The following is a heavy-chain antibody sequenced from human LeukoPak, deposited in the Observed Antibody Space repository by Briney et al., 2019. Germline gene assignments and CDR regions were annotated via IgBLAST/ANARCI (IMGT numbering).Heavy chain of an antibody. CDR2: IYYSGST. D-gene: IGHD6-6*01. CDR1: GGSISSSSYY. CDR3: ARRPHRLGWFDP. V-gene: IGHV4-39*01. Sequence: SETLSPTCTVSGGSISSSSYYWGWIRQPPGKGLEWIGSIYYSGSTYYNPSLKSRVTISVDTSKNQFSLKLSSVTAADTAVYYCARRPHRLGWFDPWGQGTLVTVSS. J-gene: IGHJ5*02.